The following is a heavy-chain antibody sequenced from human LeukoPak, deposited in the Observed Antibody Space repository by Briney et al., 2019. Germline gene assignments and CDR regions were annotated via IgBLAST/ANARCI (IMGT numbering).Heavy chain of an antibody. D-gene: IGHD6-19*01. CDR1: GYTFTSYY. V-gene: IGHV1-46*01. Sequence: ASVKVSCKASGYTFTSYYMHWVRQAPGQGLEWMGIINPSGGSTSCAQRFQGRVTMTRDTSTSTVYMELSSLRSEDTAVYYCARVRDSSGWDHDAFDIWGQGTMVTVSS. CDR2: INPSGGST. J-gene: IGHJ3*02. CDR3: ARVRDSSGWDHDAFDI.